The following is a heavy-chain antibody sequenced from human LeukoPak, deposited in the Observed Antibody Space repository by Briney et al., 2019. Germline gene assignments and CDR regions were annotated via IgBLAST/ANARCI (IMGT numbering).Heavy chain of an antibody. J-gene: IGHJ5*02. Sequence: PSETLSLTCAVYGGSFSGYYWSWIRQPPGKGLEWIGEINHSGSTNYNPSLKSRVTISVDTSKNQFSLKLSSVTAADTAVYYCARLSVYHYSGSYLIRGWFDPWGQGTLVTVSS. D-gene: IGHD3-10*01. CDR2: INHSGST. CDR1: GGSFSGYY. CDR3: ARLSVYHYSGSYLIRGWFDP. V-gene: IGHV4-34*01.